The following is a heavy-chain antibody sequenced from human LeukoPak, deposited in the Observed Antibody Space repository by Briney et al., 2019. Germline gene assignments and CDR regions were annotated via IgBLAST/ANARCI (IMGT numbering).Heavy chain of an antibody. J-gene: IGHJ5*02. Sequence: GGSLRLSCVASGFTFGKYWMSWVRQAPGKGLEWVSVIYSGGSTYYADSVKGRFIISRDNSKNMVYLQMNSLRVEDTAVYYCARSIAVAGRFDPWGQGTLVTVSS. D-gene: IGHD6-13*01. V-gene: IGHV3-53*01. CDR2: IYSGGST. CDR3: ARSIAVAGRFDP. CDR1: GFTFGKYW.